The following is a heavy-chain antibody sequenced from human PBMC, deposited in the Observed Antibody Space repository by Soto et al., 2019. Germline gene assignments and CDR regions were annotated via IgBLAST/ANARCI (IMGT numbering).Heavy chain of an antibody. D-gene: IGHD7-27*01. CDR3: ARVGWGLVNAFDI. CDR1: GGSISNYY. CDR2: IYYSEST. V-gene: IGHV4-59*12. J-gene: IGHJ3*02. Sequence: SETLSLTCTVSGGSISNYYWTWIRQSPNKGLEWIGYIYYSESTNFNPSLKSRVTMSVDTSKNQFSLKLSSVTAADTAVYYCARVGWGLVNAFDIWGQGTMVTVS.